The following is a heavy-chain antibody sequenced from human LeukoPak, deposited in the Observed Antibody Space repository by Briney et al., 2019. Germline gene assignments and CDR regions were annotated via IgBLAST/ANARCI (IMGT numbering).Heavy chain of an antibody. CDR1: GYTFTSYD. D-gene: IGHD5/OR15-5a*01. V-gene: IGHV1-8*01. CDR3: ARELRSTYYYYYGMDV. Sequence: GASVKVSCKASGYTFTSYDINWVRQATGQGLEWMGWMIPNSGNTGYAQKFQGRVTMTRNTSISTAYMELSSLRSEDTAVYYCARELRSTYYYYYGMDVWGQGTTVTVSS. J-gene: IGHJ6*02. CDR2: MIPNSGNT.